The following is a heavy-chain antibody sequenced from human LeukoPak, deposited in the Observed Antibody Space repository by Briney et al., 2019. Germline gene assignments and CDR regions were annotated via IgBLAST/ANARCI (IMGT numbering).Heavy chain of an antibody. V-gene: IGHV3-7*01. Sequence: PGRSLRLSCDASGFTFSSNCMSWVRQAPGKGLEWVAKINEDGREKYYVGSVKGRFTISRDNAKNSLYLQMNSLRAEDTAVYYCARGGSYPYYWGQGTLVTVSS. CDR2: INEDGREK. CDR1: GFTFSSNC. J-gene: IGHJ4*02. D-gene: IGHD1-26*01. CDR3: ARGGSYPYY.